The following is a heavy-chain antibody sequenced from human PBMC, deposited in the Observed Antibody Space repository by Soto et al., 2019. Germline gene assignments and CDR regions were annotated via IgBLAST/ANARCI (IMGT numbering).Heavy chain of an antibody. CDR2: IVVGSGNT. Sequence: SVKVSCKASGFTFTSSAVQWVRQARGQRLEWIGWIVVGSGNTNYAQKFQERVTITRDMSTSTAYMELSSLRSEDTAVYYCAADPYCTNGVCYRPRFGGAFDIWGQGTMVTV. D-gene: IGHD2-8*01. CDR3: AADPYCTNGVCYRPRFGGAFDI. J-gene: IGHJ3*02. V-gene: IGHV1-58*01. CDR1: GFTFTSSA.